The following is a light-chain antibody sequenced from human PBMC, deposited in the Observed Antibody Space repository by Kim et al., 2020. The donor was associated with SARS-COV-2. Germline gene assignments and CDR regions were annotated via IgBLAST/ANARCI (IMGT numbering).Light chain of an antibody. V-gene: IGKV1-27*01. CDR3: QEYDNAPLT. Sequence: DIQMTQSPSSLSASVGDTVTITCRASQGISNYLAWYQERPGKVPRLLIYGASTLQSGVPSRFSGSGSGTDFTLTISSLQPEDVAIYYCQEYDNAPLTFGGGTKVDIK. J-gene: IGKJ4*01. CDR1: QGISNY. CDR2: GAS.